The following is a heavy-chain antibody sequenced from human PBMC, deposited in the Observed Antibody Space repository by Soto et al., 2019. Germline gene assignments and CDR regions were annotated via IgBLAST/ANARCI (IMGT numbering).Heavy chain of an antibody. V-gene: IGHV4-34*01. CDR1: GGSFSGYY. CDR2: INHSGST. D-gene: IGHD6-13*01. CDR3: ARNTAAAGLVVYMDV. Sequence: SETLSLTCVVYGGSFSGYYWSWIRQPPGKGLEWIGEINHSGSTNYNPSLKSRVTISVDTSKNQFSLKLSSVTAADTAVYYCARNTAAAGLVVYMDVWGKGTTVTVSS. J-gene: IGHJ6*03.